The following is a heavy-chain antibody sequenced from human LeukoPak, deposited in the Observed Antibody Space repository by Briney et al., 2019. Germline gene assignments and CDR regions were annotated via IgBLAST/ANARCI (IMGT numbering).Heavy chain of an antibody. D-gene: IGHD1-14*01. V-gene: IGHV3-23*01. CDR3: ARAKTGYLFLFDY. Sequence: GGSLRLSCAASGFTFSSYAMSWVRQAPGKGLEWVSAISGSGGGTYYADSVKGRFTISRDNSRNTLYLQMNSLRAEDTAVYYCARAKTGYLFLFDYWGQGTLVTVSS. J-gene: IGHJ4*02. CDR1: GFTFSSYA. CDR2: ISGSGGGT.